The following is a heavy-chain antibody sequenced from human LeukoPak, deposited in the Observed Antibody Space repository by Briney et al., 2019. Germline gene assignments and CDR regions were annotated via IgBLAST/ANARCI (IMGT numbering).Heavy chain of an antibody. D-gene: IGHD3-3*01. CDR1: GGTFSSYA. V-gene: IGHV1-69*13. CDR2: IIPIFGTA. J-gene: IGHJ3*02. CDR3: ARVGEHITIFGVVRFAFDI. Sequence: ASVKVSCKASGGTFSSYAIGWVRQAPGQGLEWMGGIIPIFGTANYAQKFQGGVTITADESTSTAYMELSSLRSEDTAVYYCARVGEHITIFGVVRFAFDIWGQGTMVTVSS.